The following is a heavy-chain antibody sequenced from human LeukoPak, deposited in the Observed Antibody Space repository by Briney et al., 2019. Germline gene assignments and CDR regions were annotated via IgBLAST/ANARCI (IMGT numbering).Heavy chain of an antibody. D-gene: IGHD6-19*01. CDR3: ARDKAVAGTPYFDY. CDR2: IIPILGIA. V-gene: IGHV1-69*04. J-gene: IGHJ4*02. Sequence: SVKVSCKASGGTFSSYAIIWVRQAPGQGLEWMGRIIPILGIANYAQKFQGRVTITADKSPSTAYMELSSLRSEDTAVYYCARDKAVAGTPYFDYWGQGTLVTVSS. CDR1: GGTFSSYA.